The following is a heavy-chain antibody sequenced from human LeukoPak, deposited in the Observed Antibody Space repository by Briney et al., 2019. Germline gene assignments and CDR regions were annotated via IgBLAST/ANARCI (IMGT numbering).Heavy chain of an antibody. J-gene: IGHJ4*02. Sequence: PGGSLRLSCAASGFTFSSYWMHWVRQAPGKGLVWVSRINTDGSSTSYADSVKGRFTISRDNAKNTLYLQMNSLRAEDTAVYYCARVHDSSGYCLDYWGQGTLVTVSS. D-gene: IGHD3-22*01. CDR2: INTDGSST. CDR3: ARVHDSSGYCLDY. CDR1: GFTFSSYW. V-gene: IGHV3-74*01.